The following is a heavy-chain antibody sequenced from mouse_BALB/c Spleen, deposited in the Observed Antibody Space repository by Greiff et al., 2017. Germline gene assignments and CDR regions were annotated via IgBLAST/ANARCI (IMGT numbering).Heavy chain of an antibody. Sequence: VQLQQSGPELVKPGASVKISCKASGYTFTDYNMHWVKQSHGKSLEWIGYIYPYNGGTGYNQKFKSKATLTVDNSSSTAYMQLSSLTSEDSAVYYCARGTYYGNYEAMDYWGQGTSVTVSS. CDR3: ARGTYYGNYEAMDY. J-gene: IGHJ4*01. D-gene: IGHD2-10*01. V-gene: IGHV1S29*02. CDR2: IYPYNGGT. CDR1: GYTFTDYN.